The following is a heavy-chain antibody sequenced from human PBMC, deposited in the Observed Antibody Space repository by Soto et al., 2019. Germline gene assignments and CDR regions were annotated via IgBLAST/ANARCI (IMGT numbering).Heavy chain of an antibody. CDR2: ISAYNGNT. CDR3: ARMELRDYYYYGMDV. Sequence: GASVKVSCKASGYTFTSYGISWVRQAPGQGLEWMGWISAYNGNTNYAQKLQGRVTMTTDTSTSTAYMELRSLRSDDTAVCYCARMELRDYYYYGMDVWGQGTTVTVSS. V-gene: IGHV1-18*01. J-gene: IGHJ6*02. CDR1: GYTFTSYG. D-gene: IGHD1-7*01.